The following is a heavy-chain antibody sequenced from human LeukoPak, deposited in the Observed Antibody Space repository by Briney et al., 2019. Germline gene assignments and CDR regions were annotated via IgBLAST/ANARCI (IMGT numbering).Heavy chain of an antibody. V-gene: IGHV3-48*01. Sequence: GGSLRLSCAASGFIFSSYSMNWVRQAPGKGLEWVSYISSSGSTIYYADSVKGRFTISRDNAKNSLYLQMNSLRAEDTAVYYCANLGSSWRIDYWGQGTLVTVSS. CDR1: GFIFSSYS. J-gene: IGHJ4*02. CDR3: ANLGSSWRIDY. CDR2: ISSSGSTI. D-gene: IGHD6-13*01.